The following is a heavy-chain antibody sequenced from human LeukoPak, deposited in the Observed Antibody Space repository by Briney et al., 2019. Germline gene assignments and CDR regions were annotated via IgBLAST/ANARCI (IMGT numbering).Heavy chain of an antibody. D-gene: IGHD1-7*01. V-gene: IGHV4-59*08. Sequence: PSETLSLTCAVYGGSFSGYYWSWIRQPPGKGLEWIGYIYYSGSTNYNPSLKRRVTISVDTSKNQFSLKLSSVTAADTAVYYCARVGITGTTIDYWGQGTLVTVSS. CDR3: ARVGITGTTIDY. CDR1: GGSFSGYY. CDR2: IYYSGST. J-gene: IGHJ4*02.